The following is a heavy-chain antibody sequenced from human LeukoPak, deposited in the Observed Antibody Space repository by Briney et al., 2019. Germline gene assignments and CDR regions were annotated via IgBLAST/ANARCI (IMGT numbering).Heavy chain of an antibody. D-gene: IGHD3-10*01. V-gene: IGHV4-61*10. CDR3: ARGRRYYYGSGSPFDY. Sequence: PSETLSLTCTVSGGSISSGSYYWSWIRQPAGKGLEWIGEINHSGSTNYNPSLKSRVTISVDTSKNQFSLKLSPVTAADTAVYYCARGRRYYYGSGSPFDYWGQGTLVTVSS. CDR2: INHSGST. J-gene: IGHJ4*02. CDR1: GGSISSGSYY.